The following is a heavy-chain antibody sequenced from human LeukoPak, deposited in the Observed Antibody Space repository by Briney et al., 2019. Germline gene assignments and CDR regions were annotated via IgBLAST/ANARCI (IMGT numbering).Heavy chain of an antibody. CDR3: ARDDLVLRFLEWPTFDY. CDR2: INPNSGGT. V-gene: IGHV1-2*02. Sequence: ASVKVSCKASGYTFTGYYMHWVRQAPGQGLEWMGWINPNSGGTNYAQKFQGRVTMTRDTSISTAYMELSRLRSDDTAVYYCARDDLVLRFLEWPTFDYWGQGTLVTVSS. J-gene: IGHJ4*02. CDR1: GYTFTGYY. D-gene: IGHD3-3*01.